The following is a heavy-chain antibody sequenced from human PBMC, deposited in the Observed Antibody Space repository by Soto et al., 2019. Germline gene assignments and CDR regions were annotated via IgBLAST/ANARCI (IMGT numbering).Heavy chain of an antibody. J-gene: IGHJ4*02. V-gene: IGHV4-59*01. Sequence: QVQLQESGPGLVKPSETLSLTCTVSGGSISSYYWSWIRQPPGKGLEWIGYIYYSGSTNYNPSLKSRVTISVDTSKNQFSLKLSSVTAADTAVYYCARGERGGYYTTFDYWGQGTLVTVSS. CDR3: ARGERGGYYTTFDY. CDR1: GGSISSYY. CDR2: IYYSGST. D-gene: IGHD3-3*01.